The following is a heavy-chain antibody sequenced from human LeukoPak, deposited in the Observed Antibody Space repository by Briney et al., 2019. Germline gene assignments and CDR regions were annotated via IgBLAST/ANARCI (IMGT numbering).Heavy chain of an antibody. CDR3: AKLPVWFGEPTLDY. D-gene: IGHD3-10*01. CDR2: ISGSGGST. CDR1: GFTFSSYA. V-gene: IGHV3-23*01. J-gene: IGHJ4*02. Sequence: GGSLRLSCAASGFTFSSYAMSWVRQAPGKGLEWVSAISGSGGSTYYADSVKGRFTISRDNSKNTLYLQMNSLRAEDTAVYYCAKLPVWFGEPTLDYWGQGTLVTVSS.